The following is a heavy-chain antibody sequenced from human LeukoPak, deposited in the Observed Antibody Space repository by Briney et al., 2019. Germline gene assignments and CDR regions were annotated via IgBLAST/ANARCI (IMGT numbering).Heavy chain of an antibody. CDR2: IYYSGST. CDR1: GGSISSYY. J-gene: IGHJ5*02. V-gene: IGHV4-59*01. Sequence: KPSETLSLTCTVSGGSISSYYWSWIRQPPGKGLEWIGHIYYSGSTNYNPSLKSRVTISVDTSKNQFSLKLSSVTAADTAVYYCARGMVRGVIIRTRFDPWGQGTLVTVSS. CDR3: ARGMVRGVIIRTRFDP. D-gene: IGHD3-10*01.